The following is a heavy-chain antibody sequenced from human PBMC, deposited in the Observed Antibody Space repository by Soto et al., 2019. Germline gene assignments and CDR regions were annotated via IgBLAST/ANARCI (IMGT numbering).Heavy chain of an antibody. D-gene: IGHD3-16*01. CDR3: AKALRFTFTTGYYMDV. Sequence: EVQLLESGGGLVQPGGSLRLSCAASGFTVSSYAMSWVRQAPGKGLEWVSAISGSGSTYSADSVKGRFTIPRDSSKTTVYLEMTSLRAEDTAVYYCAKALRFTFTTGYYMDVWGRGTTVTVSS. CDR2: ISGSGST. CDR1: GFTVSSYA. J-gene: IGHJ6*03. V-gene: IGHV3-23*01.